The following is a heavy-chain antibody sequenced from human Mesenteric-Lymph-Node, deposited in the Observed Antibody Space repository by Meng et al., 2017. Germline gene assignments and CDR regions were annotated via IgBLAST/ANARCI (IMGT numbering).Heavy chain of an antibody. CDR2: ISGSGLSI. CDR3: TKDQGFDSSGYYDF. V-gene: IGHV3-23*01. D-gene: IGHD3-22*01. Sequence: GESLKISCVASEFSFSSYAMSWVRQVPGKGLEWVSSISGSGLSIDYADSVKGRFTISRDNSKSTLHLQMNSLRADDTALYYCTKDQGFDSSGYYDFWGQGTLVTVSS. J-gene: IGHJ4*02. CDR1: EFSFSSYA.